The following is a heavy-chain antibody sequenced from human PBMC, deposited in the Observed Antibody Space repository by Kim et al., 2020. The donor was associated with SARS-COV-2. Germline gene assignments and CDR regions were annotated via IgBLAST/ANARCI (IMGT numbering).Heavy chain of an antibody. V-gene: IGHV4-30-2*03. Sequence: YYNPSLKSRVTMSIDTSKNQFSLTVTSVTAADTALYYCARHKDYYETFDIWGLGTMVTVSS. D-gene: IGHD3-22*01. J-gene: IGHJ3*02. CDR3: ARHKDYYETFDI.